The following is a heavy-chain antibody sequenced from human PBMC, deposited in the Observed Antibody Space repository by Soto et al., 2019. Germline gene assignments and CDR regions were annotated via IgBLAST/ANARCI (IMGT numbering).Heavy chain of an antibody. CDR1: GGTFSSYT. Sequence: SVKVSCKASGGTFSSYTISWVRQAPGQGLEWMGRIIPILGIANYAQKFQGRVTITADKSTSTAYMELSSLRSEDTAVYYCARVVSDIVVVPAAIQNDAFDIWGQGTMVTVSS. CDR3: ARVVSDIVVVPAAIQNDAFDI. V-gene: IGHV1-69*02. J-gene: IGHJ3*02. D-gene: IGHD2-2*02. CDR2: IIPILGIA.